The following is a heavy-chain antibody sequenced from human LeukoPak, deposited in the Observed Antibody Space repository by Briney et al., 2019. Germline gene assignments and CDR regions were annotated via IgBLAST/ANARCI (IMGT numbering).Heavy chain of an antibody. CDR3: ARTRSRGGRYYSDDAFDI. D-gene: IGHD1-26*01. V-gene: IGHV4-31*11. J-gene: IGHJ3*02. CDR1: GVSISSGGYY. CDR2: IYYSGST. Sequence: SETLSLTCAVSGVSISSGGYYWSWIRQHPGKGLEWIGYIYYSGSTYYNPSLKSRVTISVDTSKNQFSLKLSSVTAADTAVYYCARTRSRGGRYYSDDAFDIWGQGTMVTVSS.